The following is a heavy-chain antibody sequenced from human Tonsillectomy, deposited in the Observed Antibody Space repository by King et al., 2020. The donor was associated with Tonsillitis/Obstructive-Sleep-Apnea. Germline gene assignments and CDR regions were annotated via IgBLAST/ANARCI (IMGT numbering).Heavy chain of an antibody. D-gene: IGHD6-6*01. CDR1: GFTFSSYA. CDR3: ARDRGLVGADAFDI. J-gene: IGHJ3*02. CDR2: ISYDGRNK. V-gene: IGHV3-30*01. Sequence: QVQLVESGGGVVQPGRSLRLSCAASGFTFSSYAMHWVRQAPGKGLEWVAVISYDGRNKYYADSVKGRFTISRDNSKNTLYLQMNSLRAENTAVYYCARDRGLVGADAFDIWGQGTMVTISS.